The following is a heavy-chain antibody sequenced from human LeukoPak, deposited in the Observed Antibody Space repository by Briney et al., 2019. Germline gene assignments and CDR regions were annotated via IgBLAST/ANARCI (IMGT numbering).Heavy chain of an antibody. CDR1: GDSFSSHY. J-gene: IGHJ3*02. CDR2: ISYIGTT. CDR3: ARDLVTVTKGFDI. Sequence: SETLSLNSAVSGDSFSSHYWTWIRQPPGRGLEWIGYISYIGTTNYNPSLKSRVTISIDTSKNQFSLKLSSVTTADTAVYYCARDLVTVTKGFDIWGLGTMVSVSS. D-gene: IGHD4-17*01. V-gene: IGHV4-59*11.